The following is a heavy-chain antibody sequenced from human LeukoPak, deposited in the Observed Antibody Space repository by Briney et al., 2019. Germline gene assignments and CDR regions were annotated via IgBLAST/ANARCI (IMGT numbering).Heavy chain of an antibody. D-gene: IGHD6-13*01. J-gene: IGHJ1*01. V-gene: IGHV1-18*04. Sequence: ASVRVSCKASGYTFTSYGISWVRQAPGQGLEWMGWISAYNGNTNYAQKLQGRVTMTTDTSTSTAYMELRSLRSDDTAVYYCVRDHSGEYFQHWGQGTLVTVSS. CDR1: GYTFTSYG. CDR2: ISAYNGNT. CDR3: VRDHSGEYFQH.